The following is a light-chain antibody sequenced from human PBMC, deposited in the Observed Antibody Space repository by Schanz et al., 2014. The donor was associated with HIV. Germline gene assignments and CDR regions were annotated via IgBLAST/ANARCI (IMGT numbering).Light chain of an antibody. V-gene: IGKV3-20*01. CDR3: QQSYSTPRT. Sequence: IVLTQSPGTLSLSPGERGTLSCRASQSISSSLLAWYQKKPGQAPTLLIYAASSRASGIPDRFSGSGSGADFTLTISSLQPEDFATYYCQQSYSTPRTFGQGTKVEI. J-gene: IGKJ1*01. CDR2: AAS. CDR1: QSISSSL.